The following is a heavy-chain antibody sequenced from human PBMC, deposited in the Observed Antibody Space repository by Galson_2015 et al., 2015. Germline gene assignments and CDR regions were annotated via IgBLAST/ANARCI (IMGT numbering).Heavy chain of an antibody. V-gene: IGHV3-48*02. Sequence: SLRLSCEASGFSLSYYDMNWVRQAPGEGLEWVSYIDTSSSVRYYTESVKGRFTISRDNAKNSLYLQMNSMRDEDTAVYYCVTDSGGSEDFDYWGQGTLVTVSS. CDR1: GFSLSYYD. D-gene: IGHD3-16*01. CDR3: VTDSGGSEDFDY. J-gene: IGHJ4*02. CDR2: IDTSSSVR.